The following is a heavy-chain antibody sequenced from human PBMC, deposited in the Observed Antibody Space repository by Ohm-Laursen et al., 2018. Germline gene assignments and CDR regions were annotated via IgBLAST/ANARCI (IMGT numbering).Heavy chain of an antibody. D-gene: IGHD6-13*01. V-gene: IGHV6-1*01. Sequence: ATQTLTLTCAISGDGVSSNSAAWNWIRQSPSRGLEWLGRTYYGSKWYNDYAVSVKSRITINPDTSKNQFSLQLNSVTPEDTAVYYCGRGRVYGISRPFDYWGQGTLVTVSS. J-gene: IGHJ4*02. CDR1: GDGVSSNSAA. CDR3: GRGRVYGISRPFDY. CDR2: TYYGSKWYN.